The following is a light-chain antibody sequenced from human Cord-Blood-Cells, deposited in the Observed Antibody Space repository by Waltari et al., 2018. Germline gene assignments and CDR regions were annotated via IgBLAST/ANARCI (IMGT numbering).Light chain of an antibody. J-gene: IGLJ2*01. CDR1: NTERKN. V-gene: IGLV3-9*01. Sequence: YELTQPPSVSVAPVKPARMTGGGNNTERKNGQGDQQKPGQAPVLVIYRDSNRPSGIPERFSGSNSGNTATLTISRAQAGDEADYYCQVWDSSTYVVFGGGTKLTVL. CDR2: RDS. CDR3: QVWDSSTYVV.